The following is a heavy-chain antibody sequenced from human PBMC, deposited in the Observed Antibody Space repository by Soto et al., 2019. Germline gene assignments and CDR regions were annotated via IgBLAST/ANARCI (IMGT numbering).Heavy chain of an antibody. CDR3: AGYDFWSGSPQGYYYGMDV. CDR1: GGSISSGGYY. J-gene: IGHJ6*02. Sequence: SETLSLTCTVSGGSISSGGYYWSWIRQHPGKGLEWIGYIYYSGSTYYNPSLKSRVTISVDTSKNQFSLKLSSVTAADTAVYYCAGYDFWSGSPQGYYYGMDVWGQGTTVTVSS. V-gene: IGHV4-31*03. D-gene: IGHD3-3*01. CDR2: IYYSGST.